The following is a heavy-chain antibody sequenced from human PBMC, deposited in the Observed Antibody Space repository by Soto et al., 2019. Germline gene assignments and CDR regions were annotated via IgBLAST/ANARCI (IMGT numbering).Heavy chain of an antibody. CDR2: ISAYNGNT. Sequence: QVQLVQSGAEVKKPGASVKVSCKASGYTFTSYGISGVRQAPGQGLEWMGWISAYNGNTNYAQKLQGRVTMTTDTSKSTAYMELRSLRSDDTAVYYCAREASYYGAAPWFFDLWGGGTPVTVSS. CDR3: AREASYYGAAPWFFDL. V-gene: IGHV1-18*01. D-gene: IGHD4-17*01. J-gene: IGHJ2*01. CDR1: GYTFTSYG.